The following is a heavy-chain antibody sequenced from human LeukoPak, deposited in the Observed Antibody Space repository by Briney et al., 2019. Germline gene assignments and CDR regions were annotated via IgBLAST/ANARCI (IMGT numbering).Heavy chain of an antibody. CDR3: AKDGAGHYYYYYIDV. V-gene: IGHV3-43D*03. CDR1: GFTFSNYW. J-gene: IGHJ6*03. D-gene: IGHD6-13*01. Sequence: PGGSLRLSCAASGFTFSNYWMHWVRQAPGKGLEWVSLITWDGGSTYYADSVKGRFTISRDNSKNSLYLQMNSLRTEDTALYYCAKDGAGHYYYYYIDVWGKGTTVTVSS. CDR2: ITWDGGST.